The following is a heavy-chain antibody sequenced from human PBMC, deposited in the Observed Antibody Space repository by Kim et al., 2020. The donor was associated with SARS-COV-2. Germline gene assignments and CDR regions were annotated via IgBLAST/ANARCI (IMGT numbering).Heavy chain of an antibody. CDR3: AKDPRANYYYYYYMDV. J-gene: IGHJ6*03. CDR2: ISYDGSNK. V-gene: IGHV3-30*18. CDR1: GFTFSSYG. Sequence: GGSLRLSCAASGFTFSSYGMHWVRQAPGKGLEWVAVISYDGSNKYYADSVKGRFTISRDNSKNTLYLQMNSLRAEDTAVYYCAKDPRANYYYYYYMDVWGKGTTVTVSS.